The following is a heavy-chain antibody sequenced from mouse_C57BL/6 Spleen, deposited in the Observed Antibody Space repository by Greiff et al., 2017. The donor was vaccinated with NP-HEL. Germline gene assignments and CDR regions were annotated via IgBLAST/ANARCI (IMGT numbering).Heavy chain of an antibody. J-gene: IGHJ1*03. V-gene: IGHV1-55*01. CDR2: IYPGSGST. CDR1: GYTFTSYW. D-gene: IGHD1-1*01. Sequence: QVQLQQPGAELVKPGASVKMSCKASGYTFTSYWITWVKQRPGQGLEWIGDIYPGSGSTNYNEKFKSKATLTVDTSSSTAYMQLSSLTSADSAVYYCARSLINYYGSSYRYFDVWGTGTTVTVSS. CDR3: ARSLINYYGSSYRYFDV.